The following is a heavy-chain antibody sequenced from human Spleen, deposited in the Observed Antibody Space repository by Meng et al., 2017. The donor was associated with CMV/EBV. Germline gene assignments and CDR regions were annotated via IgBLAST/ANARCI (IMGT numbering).Heavy chain of an antibody. J-gene: IGHJ4*02. CDR1: GFTFSDYY. Sequence: GGSLRLSCVASGFTFSDYYMNWIRQGPGKGLEWVSYISRDGNAIYYADSVKGRFTISRDNAKNSLYLQMNTLRAEDTAVYYCTSLATWGQGSMVTVSS. CDR2: ISRDGNAI. V-gene: IGHV3-11*01. CDR3: TSLAT.